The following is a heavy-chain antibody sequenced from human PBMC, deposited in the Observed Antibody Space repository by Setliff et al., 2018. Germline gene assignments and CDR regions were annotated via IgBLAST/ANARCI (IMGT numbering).Heavy chain of an antibody. V-gene: IGHV3-23*01. D-gene: IGHD4-4*01. CDR2: INNGGVSA. CDR1: GFAFTSYD. CDR3: ATSTITTYYFDY. Sequence: SLKISCVTSGFAFTSYDMTWVRQAPGKGLEWVASINNGGVSADYTDSVKGRFTISRDNSRNTLYLQMKSLRAEDTAIYYCATSTITTYYFDYRGHGTLVTVSS. J-gene: IGHJ4*01.